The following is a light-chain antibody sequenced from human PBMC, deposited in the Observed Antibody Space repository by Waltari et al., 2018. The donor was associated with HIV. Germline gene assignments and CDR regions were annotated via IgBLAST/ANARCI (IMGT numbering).Light chain of an antibody. Sequence: EIVMTQSPATLSVSPGERVTLSCRASQSLSSNLAWYQQKPGQAPRLLIYGASIRATGVPVRFSGSGFGTEFTLTISSLQSEDFAVYYCQQYNNWPPYTFGQGTKLEIK. V-gene: IGKV3-15*01. J-gene: IGKJ2*01. CDR1: QSLSSN. CDR2: GAS. CDR3: QQYNNWPPYT.